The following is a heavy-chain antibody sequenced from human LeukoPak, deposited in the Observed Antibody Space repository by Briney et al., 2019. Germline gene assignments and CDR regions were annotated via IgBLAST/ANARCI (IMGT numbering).Heavy chain of an antibody. Sequence: ASVKVSCKASGYTFTSYGISWVRQAPGQGLEWMGWISAYNGNTNYAQKLQGRVTMTTDTSTSTAYMELRSLRSDGTAVYYCARCGSDYYDSSGYYYYFDYWGQGTLVTVSS. D-gene: IGHD3-22*01. CDR2: ISAYNGNT. V-gene: IGHV1-18*01. J-gene: IGHJ4*02. CDR3: ARCGSDYYDSSGYYYYFDY. CDR1: GYTFTSYG.